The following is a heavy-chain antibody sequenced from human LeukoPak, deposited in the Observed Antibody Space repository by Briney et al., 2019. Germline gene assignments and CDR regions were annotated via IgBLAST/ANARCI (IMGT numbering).Heavy chain of an antibody. CDR2: IYHGGST. J-gene: IGHJ4*02. V-gene: IGHV4-38-2*02. Sequence: SETLSLTCTVSGYSITTLANWGWIRQSPGKGLEWVASIYHGGSTYYNPSLRGRVTISMDTSKNQISLKLTSVTAADTAVYYCAREKALIDHYDFTGYDWEYWGQGSLVIVSS. CDR1: GYSITTLAN. D-gene: IGHD3-22*01. CDR3: AREKALIDHYDFTGYDWEY.